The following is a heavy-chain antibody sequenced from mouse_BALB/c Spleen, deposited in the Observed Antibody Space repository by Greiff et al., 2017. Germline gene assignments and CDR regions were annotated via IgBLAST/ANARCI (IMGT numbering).Heavy chain of an antibody. D-gene: IGHD2-3*01. CDR2: INPSSGYT. V-gene: IGHV1-4*02. Sequence: QVQLQQSAAELARPGASVKMSCKASGYTFTSYTMHWVKQRPGQGLEWIGYINPSSGYTEYNQKFKDKTTLTADKSSSTAYMQLSSLTSEDSAVYYCARSGGYSWIAYWGQGTLVTVSA. CDR3: ARSGGYSWIAY. CDR1: GYTFTSYT. J-gene: IGHJ3*01.